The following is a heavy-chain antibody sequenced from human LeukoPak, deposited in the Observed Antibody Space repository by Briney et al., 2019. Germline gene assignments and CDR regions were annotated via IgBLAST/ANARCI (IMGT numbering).Heavy chain of an antibody. Sequence: SETLSLTCTVSGGSISSSSYYWGWIRQPPGRGLEWIGSIYYSGSTYYNPSLKSRVTISVDTSKNQFSLKLSSVTAADTAVYYCARDDYSKGCAYWGQGTLVTVSS. CDR1: GGSISSSSYY. V-gene: IGHV4-39*07. D-gene: IGHD4-11*01. J-gene: IGHJ4*02. CDR3: ARDDYSKGCAY. CDR2: IYYSGST.